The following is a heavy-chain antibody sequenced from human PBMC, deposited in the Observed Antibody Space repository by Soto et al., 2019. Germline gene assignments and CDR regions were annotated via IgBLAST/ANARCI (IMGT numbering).Heavy chain of an antibody. CDR3: AREGLAASEVYYFDY. Sequence: GGSLRLFCAASGFTFSSYGMHWVRQAPGKGLEWVAVIWYDGSNKYYADSVKGRFTISRDNSKNTLYLQMNSLRAEDTAVYYCAREGLAASEVYYFDYWGQGTLVTVSS. CDR2: IWYDGSNK. D-gene: IGHD6-6*01. CDR1: GFTFSSYG. J-gene: IGHJ4*02. V-gene: IGHV3-33*01.